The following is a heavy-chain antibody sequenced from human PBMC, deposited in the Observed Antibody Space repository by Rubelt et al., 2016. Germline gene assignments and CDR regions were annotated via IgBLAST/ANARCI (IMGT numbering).Heavy chain of an antibody. CDR3: AKGSRDYGGKLAY. J-gene: IGHJ4*02. V-gene: IGHV3-23*01. CDR2: ISGSDTRT. CDR1: GFTFSSYT. Sequence: EVQLLESGGGLVQPGGSLRLSCAASGFTFSSYTMSWVRQAPGKGLEWVSGISGSDTRTYYANAVKGQFTISRDNSKNTLYLKMTSLRAEDTAVDYCAKGSRDYGGKLAYWGQGTLVTVSS. D-gene: IGHD4-23*01.